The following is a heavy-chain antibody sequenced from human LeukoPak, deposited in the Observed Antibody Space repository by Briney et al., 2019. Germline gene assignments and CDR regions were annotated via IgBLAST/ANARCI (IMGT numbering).Heavy chain of an antibody. CDR3: ARETRYCSSTSCTDVTDY. CDR2: IYTNGST. Sequence: SETLSLTCTVSGGSISSYYWNYIRQPAGKGLEWIGHIYTNGSTKYNPSLKSRVTMSVDTSKNQFSLKLSSVTAADTAVYYCARETRYCSSTSCTDVTDYWGQGTLVTVSS. J-gene: IGHJ4*02. D-gene: IGHD2-2*01. CDR1: GGSISSYY. V-gene: IGHV4-4*07.